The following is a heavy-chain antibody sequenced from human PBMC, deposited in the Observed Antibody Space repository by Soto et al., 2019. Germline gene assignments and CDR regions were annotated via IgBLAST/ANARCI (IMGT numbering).Heavy chain of an antibody. CDR1: GGSISSGGYY. D-gene: IGHD3-22*01. Sequence: SETLSLTCTVSGGSISSGGYYWSWIRQHPGKGLEWIGYIYYSGSTYYNPSLKSRVTISVDTSKNQFSLKLSSVTAADTAVYYCATRLSYDSSGYPGGLFDPWGQGTLVTVSS. CDR2: IYYSGST. J-gene: IGHJ5*02. CDR3: ATRLSYDSSGYPGGLFDP. V-gene: IGHV4-31*03.